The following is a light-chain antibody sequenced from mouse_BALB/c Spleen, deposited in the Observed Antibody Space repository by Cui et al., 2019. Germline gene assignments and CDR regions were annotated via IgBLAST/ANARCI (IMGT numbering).Light chain of an antibody. V-gene: IGKV4-68*01. J-gene: IGKJ5*01. CDR2: LTS. Sequence: QIVLTQSPALMSASPGEKVTMTCSASSSVSYMYWYQQKPRSSPKPWIYLTSNLASGVPARFSGSGSGTSYSLTISSMEAEDAATYYCQQWNSNPLTFGAGTKLELK. CDR1: SSVSY. CDR3: QQWNSNPLT.